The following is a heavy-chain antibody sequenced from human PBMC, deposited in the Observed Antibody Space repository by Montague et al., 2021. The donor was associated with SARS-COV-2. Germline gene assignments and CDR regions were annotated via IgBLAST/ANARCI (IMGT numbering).Heavy chain of an antibody. J-gene: IGHJ2*01. D-gene: IGHD2-21*02. CDR2: TYYRSKWYN. CDR1: GDSVSSNIAT. V-gene: IGHV6-1*01. Sequence: CAISGDSVSSNIATWNWIRQSPSRGLEWPGRTYYRSKWYNDYAVSVKSRAIINPDTSNNRISLQLNSVTPEDTAVYYCARAYCGGDCYSYWYFDLWGRGTLVTVSS. CDR3: ARAYCGGDCYSYWYFDL.